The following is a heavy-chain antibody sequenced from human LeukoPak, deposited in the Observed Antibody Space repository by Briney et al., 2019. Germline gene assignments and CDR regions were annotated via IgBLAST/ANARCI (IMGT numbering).Heavy chain of an antibody. CDR3: ARGAALGGSGSGFDY. CDR2: INPNSGGT. J-gene: IGHJ4*02. CDR1: GYTFTFYY. D-gene: IGHD3-16*01. V-gene: IGHV1-2*02. Sequence: ASVKVSCKASGYTFTFYYIHWVRQAPGQGLEWMGWINPNSGGTNYAQKFQGRVTMTRDRSITTAYMELSGLRSDDTAMYYCARGAALGGSGSGFDYWGQGTLVTVSS.